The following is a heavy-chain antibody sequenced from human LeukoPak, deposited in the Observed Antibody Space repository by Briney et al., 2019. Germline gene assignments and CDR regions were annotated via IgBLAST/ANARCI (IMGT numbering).Heavy chain of an antibody. CDR1: GESVSNSSYS. Sequence: PSQTLSLTSAVTGESVSNSSYSRSCIRHLPGKGLEWIGNLYQTGNTYYSPSLKTRVTISATRSKNHFFMKLTSVTPADTAVYYCVRMTDVSDSGGNYFAAYLQEWGQGTLVTVSS. J-gene: IGHJ1*01. V-gene: IGHV4-30-2*01. CDR3: VRMTDVSDSGGNYFAAYLQE. CDR2: LYQTGNT. D-gene: IGHD3-22*01.